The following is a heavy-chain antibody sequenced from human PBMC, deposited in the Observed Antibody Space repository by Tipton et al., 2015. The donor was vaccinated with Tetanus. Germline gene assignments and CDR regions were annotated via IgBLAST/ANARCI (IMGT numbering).Heavy chain of an antibody. V-gene: IGHV3-33*01. CDR3: ARDGNGGSLDY. D-gene: IGHD4-23*01. Sequence: QLVQSGGGVVQPGRSLRLSCAASGFTFSSYGMHWVRQAPGKGLEWVAVIWYDGSNKYYADSVKGRFTISRDNSKNTLYLQMNSLRAEDTAVYYWARDGNGGSLDYWGQGPLATVPS. CDR1: GFTFSSYG. J-gene: IGHJ4*02. CDR2: IWYDGSNK.